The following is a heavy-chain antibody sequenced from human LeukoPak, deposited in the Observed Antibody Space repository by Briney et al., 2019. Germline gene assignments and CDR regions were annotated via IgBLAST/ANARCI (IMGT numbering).Heavy chain of an antibody. J-gene: IGHJ4*02. D-gene: IGHD4-17*01. CDR1: GFTFSSYE. V-gene: IGHV3-48*03. CDR2: ISSSGSTI. Sequence: GGSLRLSCAASGFTFSSYEMNWVRQAPGKGLECVSYISSSGSTIYYADSVKGRFTISRDNAKNSLYLQMNSLRAEDTAVYYCASWSDYGDYYFDYWGQGTLVTVSS. CDR3: ASWSDYGDYYFDY.